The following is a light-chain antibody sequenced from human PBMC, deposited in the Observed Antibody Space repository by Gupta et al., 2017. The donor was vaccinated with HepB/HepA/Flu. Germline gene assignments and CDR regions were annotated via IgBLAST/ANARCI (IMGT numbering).Light chain of an antibody. CDR2: RDT. Sequence: SFDLTQPPSVSVSPGQTASITCSGDKLGEKYACWYQQKPGQSLVLVIYRDTQRPSGIPQRFSGSNSGNTATLTISGTQAMDEDDYYCQAWDTNTVVFGGGTKLIVL. J-gene: IGLJ2*01. V-gene: IGLV3-1*01. CDR3: QAWDTNTVV. CDR1: KLGEKY.